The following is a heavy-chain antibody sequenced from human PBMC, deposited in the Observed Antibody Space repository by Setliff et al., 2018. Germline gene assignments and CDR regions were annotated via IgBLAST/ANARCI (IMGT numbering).Heavy chain of an antibody. Sequence: ETLSLSCAASGFSFNKHGMNWVRLAPGKGLEWVSTINWDGATTAYADSVKGRFTISRDNAKNSLYLYMDSLRDEDTALYYCTRFGDRDGIGIWGQGTMVTVS. J-gene: IGHJ3*02. CDR1: GFSFNKHG. D-gene: IGHD1-26*01. CDR3: TRFGDRDGIGI. V-gene: IGHV3-20*04. CDR2: INWDGATT.